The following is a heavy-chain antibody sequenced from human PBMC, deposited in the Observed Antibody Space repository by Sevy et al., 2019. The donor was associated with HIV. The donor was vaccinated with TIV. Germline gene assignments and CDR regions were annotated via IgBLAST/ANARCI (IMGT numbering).Heavy chain of an antibody. CDR3: ARDRYSGYGFDY. Sequence: ASVKVSCKASGYTFTNYYIHWVRQAPGQGLEWMGIINPSGGSTTYPQKFQGRVTMTRDTSTSTVYMQLSSLRSEDTAVYYCARDRYSGYGFDYWGQGTLVTVSS. J-gene: IGHJ4*02. CDR1: GYTFTNYY. V-gene: IGHV1-46*03. D-gene: IGHD5-12*01. CDR2: INPSGGST.